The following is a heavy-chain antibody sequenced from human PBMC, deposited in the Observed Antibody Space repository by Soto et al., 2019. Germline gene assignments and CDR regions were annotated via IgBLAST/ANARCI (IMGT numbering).Heavy chain of an antibody. Sequence: ASVKVSCKASGGTFSSYAISWVRQAPGQGLEWMGGIIPIFGTANYAQKFQGRVTITADGSTSTAYMELSSLRSEDTAVYYSARGLPSIAVAVKPSEYYYYYGMDVWGQGTTVTVSS. CDR2: IIPIFGTA. CDR3: ARGLPSIAVAVKPSEYYYYYGMDV. J-gene: IGHJ6*02. D-gene: IGHD6-19*01. CDR1: GGTFSSYA. V-gene: IGHV1-69*13.